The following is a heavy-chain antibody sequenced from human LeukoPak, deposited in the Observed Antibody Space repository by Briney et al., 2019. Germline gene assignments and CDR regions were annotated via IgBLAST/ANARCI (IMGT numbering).Heavy chain of an antibody. CDR2: INPSGGST. CDR3: ARSSRSSTLYPFDY. CDR1: GYTFTSYY. V-gene: IGHV1-46*01. J-gene: IGHJ4*02. D-gene: IGHD1-26*01. Sequence: ASVTVSCKASGYTFTSYYMHWVRQAPGQGLEWMGIINPSGGSTIYAQKFQGTLTMPRDTSTSTAYMELRSLRSEDTAVYYCARSSRSSTLYPFDYWGQGTLVTVSS.